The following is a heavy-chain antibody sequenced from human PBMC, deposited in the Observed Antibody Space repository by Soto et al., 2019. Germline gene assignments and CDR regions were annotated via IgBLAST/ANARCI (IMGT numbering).Heavy chain of an antibody. CDR2: ISTYNGNT. V-gene: IGHV1-18*01. CDR3: ARGPTDYYDNSANYFLDY. J-gene: IGHJ4*02. D-gene: IGHD3-22*01. CDR1: GYTFITYG. Sequence: QVQLVQSGAEVKKPGASVKVSCKASGYTFITYGVSWVRQAPGQGLDWLGWISTYNGNTRYAERLQGRVTMTTDTTTNTAYMEQRNLRSDDTAVYYCARGPTDYYDNSANYFLDYWGQGTLVTVSS.